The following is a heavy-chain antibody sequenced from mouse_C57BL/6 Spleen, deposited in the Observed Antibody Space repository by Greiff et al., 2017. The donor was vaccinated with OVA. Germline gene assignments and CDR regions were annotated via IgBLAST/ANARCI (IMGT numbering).Heavy chain of an antibody. J-gene: IGHJ4*01. Sequence: VQLQQSGPELVKPGASVKISCKASGYSFTGYYMNWVKQSPEKSLEWIGEINPSTGGTTYNQKFKAKATLTVDKSSSTAYMQLKSLTSEDSAVYYCASAYGSSYENAMDYWGQGTSVTVSS. CDR2: INPSTGGT. D-gene: IGHD1-1*01. CDR3: ASAYGSSYENAMDY. CDR1: GYSFTGYY. V-gene: IGHV1-42*01.